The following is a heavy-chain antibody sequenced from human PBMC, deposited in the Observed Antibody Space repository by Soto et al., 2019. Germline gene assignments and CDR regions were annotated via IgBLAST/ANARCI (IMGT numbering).Heavy chain of an antibody. V-gene: IGHV3-23*01. J-gene: IGHJ4*02. CDR1: GFTFSSYA. Sequence: GGSLRLSCAASGFTFSSYAMSWVRQAPGKGLEWVSAISGSGGSTYYADSVKGRFTISRDNSKNTLYLQMNSLRAEDTAVYYCAKSVEKAMHSSGYVIGYWGQGTLVTVSS. CDR2: ISGSGGST. D-gene: IGHD3-22*01. CDR3: AKSVEKAMHSSGYVIGY.